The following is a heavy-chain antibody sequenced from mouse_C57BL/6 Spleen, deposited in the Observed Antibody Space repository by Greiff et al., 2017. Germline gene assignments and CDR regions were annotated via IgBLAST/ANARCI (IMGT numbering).Heavy chain of an antibody. J-gene: IGHJ4*01. V-gene: IGHV7-1*01. CDR3: ARDAWRSNLLTRAMDY. CDR2: SRNKANDYTT. Sequence: EVMLVESGGGLVQSGRSLRLSCATSGFTFSDFYMEWVRQAPGKGLEWIAASRNKANDYTTEYSASVKGRFIVSRDTSQSILYLQMNALRAKDTAIYYCARDAWRSNLLTRAMDYWGQGTSVTVSS. CDR1: GFTFSDFY. D-gene: IGHD2-5*01.